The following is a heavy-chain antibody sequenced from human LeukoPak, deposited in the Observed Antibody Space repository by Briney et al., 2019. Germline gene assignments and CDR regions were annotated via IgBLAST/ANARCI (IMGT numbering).Heavy chain of an antibody. D-gene: IGHD3-16*02. J-gene: IGHJ5*02. Sequence: SETLSLTCTVSGGSISSYYWSWIRQPPGKGLEWIGYIDYSGSTNYNPSLKSRVTISVDTSKNQFSLKLGSVTAADTAVYYCARDTFGGVIRWFDPWGQATLVTVSS. CDR1: GGSISSYY. CDR2: IDYSGST. V-gene: IGHV4-59*12. CDR3: ARDTFGGVIRWFDP.